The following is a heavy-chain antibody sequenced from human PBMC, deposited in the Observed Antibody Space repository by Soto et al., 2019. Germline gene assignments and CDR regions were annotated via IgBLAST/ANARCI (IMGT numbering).Heavy chain of an antibody. Sequence: GGSLRLSCAASGFTFSSYAMSWVRQAPGKGLEWVSAISGSGGSTYYADSGKGWFTFSRDDSKNTMYLQMNSLRAEDTAIYYCAKLIGYCSGGSCYSYCYGMDVWGQGTTVTVSS. CDR3: AKLIGYCSGGSCYSYCYGMDV. J-gene: IGHJ6*02. CDR2: ISGSGGST. V-gene: IGHV3-23*01. CDR1: GFTFSSYA. D-gene: IGHD2-15*01.